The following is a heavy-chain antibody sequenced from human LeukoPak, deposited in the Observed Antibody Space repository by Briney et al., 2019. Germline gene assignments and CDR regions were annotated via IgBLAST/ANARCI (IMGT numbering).Heavy chain of an antibody. Sequence: PGGSLRLSCAASGFTFSSYSMNWVRQAPGKGLEWVSAISGSGGSTYHADSVKGRFTISRDNSKNTLYLQMNSLRAEDTAVYYCAMQPMVRGVIMDVWGKGTTVTVSS. J-gene: IGHJ6*03. V-gene: IGHV3-23*01. CDR3: AMQPMVRGVIMDV. CDR2: ISGSGGST. CDR1: GFTFSSYS. D-gene: IGHD3-10*01.